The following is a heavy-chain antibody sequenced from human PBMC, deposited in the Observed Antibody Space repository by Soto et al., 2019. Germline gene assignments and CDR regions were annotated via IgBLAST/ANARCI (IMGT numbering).Heavy chain of an antibody. D-gene: IGHD3-9*01. J-gene: IGHJ4*02. V-gene: IGHV4-34*01. CDR3: ARGTPIYDRWLDY. CDR2: INHSGST. CDR1: GGSFSGYY. Sequence: SETLSLTCAVYGGSFSGYYWSWIRQPPGKGLEWIGEINHSGSTNYNPSLKSRVTISVDTSKNQFSLKLSSVTAADTAVYYCARGTPIYDRWLDYWGQGSLVTVSS.